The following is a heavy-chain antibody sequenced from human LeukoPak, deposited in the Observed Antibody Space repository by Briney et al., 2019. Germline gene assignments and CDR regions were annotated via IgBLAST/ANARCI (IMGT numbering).Heavy chain of an antibody. V-gene: IGHV1-2*02. D-gene: IGHD3-22*01. CDR3: ALMGAMIVVVP. Sequence: ASVKASCKASGYTLTGYYMHWVRQAPGQGLEWMGWINAISDGTNYAQKFQGRVTMTRDTSISTAYMELSRLRSDDTAVYYCALMGAMIVVVPWGQGTLVTVSS. CDR2: INAISDGT. J-gene: IGHJ5*02. CDR1: GYTLTGYY.